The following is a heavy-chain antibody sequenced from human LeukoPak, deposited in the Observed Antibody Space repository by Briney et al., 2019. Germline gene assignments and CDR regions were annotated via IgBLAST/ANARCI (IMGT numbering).Heavy chain of an antibody. D-gene: IGHD3-22*01. Sequence: GGSLRLSCAASGFTFSNYAMSWVRQAPGKGLEWVSAISGSGVSTYYADSVKGRFTISRDNSKNTLYLQMNSLRAEDTAVYYCANDGAYYDSSTDAFDIWGQGTMVTVSS. J-gene: IGHJ3*02. CDR2: ISGSGVST. V-gene: IGHV3-23*01. CDR3: ANDGAYYDSSTDAFDI. CDR1: GFTFSNYA.